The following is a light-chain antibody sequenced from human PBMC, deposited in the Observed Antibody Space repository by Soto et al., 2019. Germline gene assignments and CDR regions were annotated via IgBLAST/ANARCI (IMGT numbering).Light chain of an antibody. CDR2: EVN. CDR1: SSDVGGYNY. J-gene: IGLJ2*01. CDR3: SAYAGSRIVG. V-gene: IGLV2-8*01. Sequence: QSALTQPPSASGSPGQSVTISCTGTSSDVGGYNYVSWYQQHPGKAPKLMISEVNKRPSGVPDRFAGSKSGNTASLTVSGLQAEDEAEDYCSAYAGSRIVGFGGGTKRTVL.